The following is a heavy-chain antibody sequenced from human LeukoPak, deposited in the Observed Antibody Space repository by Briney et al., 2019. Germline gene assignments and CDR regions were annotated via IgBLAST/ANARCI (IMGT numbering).Heavy chain of an antibody. Sequence: PSETLSLTCAVYGGSFSGYYWSWIRQPPGKGLEWIGEINHSGSTNYNPSLKSRVTISVDTSKNQFSLKLSSVTAADTAVYYCARLRGGVTYPIYDSSGYYFGYWGQGTLVTVSS. CDR3: ARLRGGVTYPIYDSSGYYFGY. CDR1: GGSFSGYY. J-gene: IGHJ4*02. V-gene: IGHV4-34*01. D-gene: IGHD3-22*01. CDR2: INHSGST.